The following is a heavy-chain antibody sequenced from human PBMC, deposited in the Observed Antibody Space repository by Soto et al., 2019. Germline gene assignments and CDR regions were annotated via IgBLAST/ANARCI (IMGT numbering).Heavy chain of an antibody. CDR3: ATIDMVEKFDP. CDR2: IRNRANSYST. J-gene: IGHJ5*02. V-gene: IGHV3-72*01. D-gene: IGHD3-10*01. Sequence: GSLRLSCAASGFIFSDRYMDWVRQTPGKGLEWLGRIRNRANSYSTEYAASVRGRFTISRDDSNNLLYLHMSSLKTEDTAVYYCATIDMVEKFDPRGQGILVTVSS. CDR1: GFIFSDRY.